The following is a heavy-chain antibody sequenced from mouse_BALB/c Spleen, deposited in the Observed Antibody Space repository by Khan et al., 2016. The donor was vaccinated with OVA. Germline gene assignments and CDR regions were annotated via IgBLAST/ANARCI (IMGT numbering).Heavy chain of an antibody. CDR3: AGTAGIKY. V-gene: IGHV3-2*02. D-gene: IGHD1-2*01. CDR1: GYSITSGYG. CDR2: ISYSGST. J-gene: IGHJ2*01. Sequence: VQLKQSGPGLVKPSQSLSLTCTVTGYSITSGYGRNWIRQFPGNKLEWMGYISYSGSTNYNPSLKSRISITRDTSKNQFFLQLNSVTTEDTATYYCAGTAGIKYWGQGTTLTVSS.